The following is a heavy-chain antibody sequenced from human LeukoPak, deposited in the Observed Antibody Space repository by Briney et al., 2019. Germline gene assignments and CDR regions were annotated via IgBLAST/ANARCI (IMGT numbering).Heavy chain of an antibody. Sequence: AGGPLRLSCAASGFTFSSYSMNWVRQAPGKGLEWVSSISSSSCYIYYADPVKGRFTISRDNAKNSLYLQMNSLRAEDTAVYYCAKATVTGTDDAFDIWGQGTMVTVSS. D-gene: IGHD4-17*01. CDR2: ISSSSCYI. CDR3: AKATVTGTDDAFDI. J-gene: IGHJ3*02. V-gene: IGHV3-21*01. CDR1: GFTFSSYS.